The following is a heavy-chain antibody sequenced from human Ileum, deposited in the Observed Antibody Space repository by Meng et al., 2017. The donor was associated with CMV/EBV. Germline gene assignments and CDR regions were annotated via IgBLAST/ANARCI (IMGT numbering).Heavy chain of an antibody. Sequence: YTFTDYYRHWVQQAPGKGLEWMGLVDPEDGETIYAEKFQGRVTITADTSTDTAYMELSSLRSEDTAVYYCATDPIVVVPAATGGFDPWGQGTLVTVSS. CDR1: YTFTDYY. V-gene: IGHV1-69-2*01. D-gene: IGHD2-2*01. CDR2: VDPEDGET. CDR3: ATDPIVVVPAATGGFDP. J-gene: IGHJ5*02.